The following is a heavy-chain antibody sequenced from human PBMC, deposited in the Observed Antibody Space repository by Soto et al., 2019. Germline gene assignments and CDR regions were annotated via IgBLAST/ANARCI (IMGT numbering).Heavy chain of an antibody. CDR2: ISFDGNNK. Sequence: QVHLVESGGGVVQPGRSKRLSCVVSGFTFNDYAIHWVRQAPGKGLEWVAVISFDGNNKFYADSVKGRFTISRDRSKTTAYLQMNNLRAEDTAVYYCARDHWDCSGGGCNPHQLNFFAMDVWGQGTTVTVSS. V-gene: IGHV3-30*03. CDR3: ARDHWDCSGGGCNPHQLNFFAMDV. CDR1: GFTFNDYA. J-gene: IGHJ6*02. D-gene: IGHD2-15*01.